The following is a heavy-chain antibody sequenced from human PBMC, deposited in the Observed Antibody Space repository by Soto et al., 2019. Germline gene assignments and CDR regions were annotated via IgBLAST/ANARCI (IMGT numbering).Heavy chain of an antibody. Sequence: GGSLRLSCAASGFIFSSYAMHWVRQAPGKGLEWVAVISYDGSNGYYADSVKGQFTISRDKSKNRLYLQMSGLRAEDTAVYYCARDGRDSSGWYVDYWGQGTLVTVSS. D-gene: IGHD6-19*01. CDR2: ISYDGSNG. CDR3: ARDGRDSSGWYVDY. CDR1: GFIFSSYA. V-gene: IGHV3-30-3*01. J-gene: IGHJ4*02.